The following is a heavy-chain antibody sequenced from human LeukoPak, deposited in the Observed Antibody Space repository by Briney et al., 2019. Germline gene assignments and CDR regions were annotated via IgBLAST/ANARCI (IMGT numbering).Heavy chain of an antibody. J-gene: IGHJ4*02. CDR1: GYTFTGYY. D-gene: IGHD3-22*01. CDR2: INPNSGGT. V-gene: IGHV1-2*02. CDR3: ARADTLGYYDSTCFDY. Sequence: ASVKVSCKASGYTFTGYYMHWVRQAPGQGLEWMGWINPNSGGTNFAQKFQGRVTMTRDTSISTVYMELRRLRSDDTAVYYCARADTLGYYDSTCFDYWGQGTLVTVSS.